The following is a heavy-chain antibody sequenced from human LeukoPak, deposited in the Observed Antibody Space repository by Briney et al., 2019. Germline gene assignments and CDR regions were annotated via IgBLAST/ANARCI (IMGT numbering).Heavy chain of an antibody. J-gene: IGHJ4*02. CDR2: VYYSGST. D-gene: IGHD5-24*01. V-gene: IGHV4-59*08. CDR3: ARGARAGYNLEPFDY. CDR1: GGSMSSYY. Sequence: SETLSLTCTVSGGSMSSYYWSWIRQPPGKGLEWIGYVYYSGSTKYNPSLKSRVTISVDTSKNQFSLKLSSVTAADTAVYYCARGARAGYNLEPFDYWGQGTLVTVSS.